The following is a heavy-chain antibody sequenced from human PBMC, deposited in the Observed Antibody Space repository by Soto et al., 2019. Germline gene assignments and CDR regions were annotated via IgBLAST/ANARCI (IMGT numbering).Heavy chain of an antibody. D-gene: IGHD4-17*01. Sequence: SETLSLTCAVFGGSISSSNWWSWVRQPPGKGLEWIGEIYHSGSTNYNPSLKSRVTISVDKSKNQFSLKLSSVTAADTAVYYCARNGDYSDYYYYGMDVWGQGTTVTVSS. CDR1: GGSISSSNW. CDR3: ARNGDYSDYYYYGMDV. CDR2: IYHSGST. J-gene: IGHJ6*02. V-gene: IGHV4-4*02.